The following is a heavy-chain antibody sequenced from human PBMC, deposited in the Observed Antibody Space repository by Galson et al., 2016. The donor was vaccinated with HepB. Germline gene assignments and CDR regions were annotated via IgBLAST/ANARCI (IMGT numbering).Heavy chain of an antibody. V-gene: IGHV4-30-2*01. CDR1: GSSISTGGYS. J-gene: IGHJ6*02. Sequence: TLSLTCAVSGSSISTGGYSWSWIRQPPGKGLEWIGYIFNSGSTYYNPSLVSRVTISVDMTKNHFSLRLNSVTAADTAVYYCARSHTSGSYEGDYSYYAMDAWGQGTTVTVSS. D-gene: IGHD3-10*01. CDR2: IFNSGST. CDR3: ARSHTSGSYEGDYSYYAMDA.